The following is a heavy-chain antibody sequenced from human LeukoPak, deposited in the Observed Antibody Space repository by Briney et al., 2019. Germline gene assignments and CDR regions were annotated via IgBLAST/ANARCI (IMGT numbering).Heavy chain of an antibody. Sequence: ASVKVSCKASGYTFTSYDINWVRQATGQGLGWMGWMNPNSGNTGYAQKFQGRVTMTRNTSISTAYMELSSLRSEDTAVYYCARAVRVRRYPNYYYYYMDVWGKGTTVTVSS. V-gene: IGHV1-8*01. CDR1: GYTFTSYD. J-gene: IGHJ6*03. D-gene: IGHD1-1*01. CDR2: MNPNSGNT. CDR3: ARAVRVRRYPNYYYYYMDV.